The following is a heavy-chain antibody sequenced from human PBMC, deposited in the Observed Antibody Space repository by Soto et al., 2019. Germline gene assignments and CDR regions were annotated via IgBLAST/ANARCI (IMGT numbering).Heavy chain of an antibody. D-gene: IGHD3-3*01. CDR3: ARVGYYDFWSGYYEDAFDI. Sequence: QVQLVESGGGVVQPGRSLRLSCAASGFTFSSYAMHWVRQAPGKGLEWVAVISYDGSNKYYEDSVKGRFTISRDNYKNTRYRQMNSLRSADTAVYYCARVGYYDFWSGYYEDAFDIWGQGTMVTVSS. CDR2: ISYDGSNK. CDR1: GFTFSSYA. V-gene: IGHV3-30-3*01. J-gene: IGHJ3*02.